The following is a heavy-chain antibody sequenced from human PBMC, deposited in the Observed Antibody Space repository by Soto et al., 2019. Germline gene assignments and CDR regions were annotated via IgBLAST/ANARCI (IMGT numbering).Heavy chain of an antibody. CDR3: ARTPSGYCSSTSCYGNYYYYGMDV. CDR1: GDTISIYY. J-gene: IGHJ6*02. V-gene: IGHV4-59*01. Sequence: SETLSLTCTVSGDTISIYYWGWIRQPPGKGLXXXXXIYYSGSTNYNPSLKSRVTISVDTSKNQFSLKLSSVTAADTAVYYCARTPSGYCSSTSCYGNYYYYGMDVWGQGTTVTVSS. D-gene: IGHD2-2*03. CDR2: IYYSGST.